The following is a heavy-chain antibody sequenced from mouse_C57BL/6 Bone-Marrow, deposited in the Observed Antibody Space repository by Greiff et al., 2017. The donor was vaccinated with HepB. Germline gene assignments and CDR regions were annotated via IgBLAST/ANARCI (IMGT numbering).Heavy chain of an antibody. CDR3: AALSYYGSSYTYAMDY. CDR1: GYTFTSYW. CDR2: IDPSDSYT. J-gene: IGHJ4*01. Sequence: QVQLQQPGAELVRPGTSVKLSCKASGYTFTSYWMHWVKQRPGQGLEWIGVIDPSDSYTNYNQKFKGKATLTVDTSSSTAYMQLSSLTSEDSAVYYCAALSYYGSSYTYAMDYWGQGTSVTVSS. D-gene: IGHD1-1*01. V-gene: IGHV1-59*01.